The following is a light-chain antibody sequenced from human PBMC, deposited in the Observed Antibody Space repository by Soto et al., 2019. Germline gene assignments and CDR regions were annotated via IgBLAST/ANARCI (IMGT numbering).Light chain of an antibody. CDR1: QSVSSY. J-gene: IGKJ1*01. CDR3: QQRSNWPPR. Sequence: EIVLTQSQATLSLSPGERATLSCRASQSVSSYLAWYQQKPGQAPRLPIYDASNRATGIPARFSGSGSGTDFTLTLRSLEREDFAVDYWQQRSNWPPRVGQGTKVEIK. CDR2: DAS. V-gene: IGKV3-11*01.